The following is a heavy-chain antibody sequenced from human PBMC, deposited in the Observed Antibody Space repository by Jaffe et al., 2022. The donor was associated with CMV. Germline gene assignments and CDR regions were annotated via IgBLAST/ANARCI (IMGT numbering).Heavy chain of an antibody. CDR2: IDWDDDK. Sequence: QVTLRESGPALVKPTQTLTLTCTFSGFSLSTSGMCVSWIRQPPGKALEWLARIDWDDDKYYSTSLKTRLTISKDTSKNQVVLTMTNMDPVDTATYYCARTHLYYDSSGYYPRFDYWGQGTLVTVSS. D-gene: IGHD3-22*01. CDR3: ARTHLYYDSSGYYPRFDY. V-gene: IGHV2-70*15. J-gene: IGHJ4*02. CDR1: GFSLSTSGMC.